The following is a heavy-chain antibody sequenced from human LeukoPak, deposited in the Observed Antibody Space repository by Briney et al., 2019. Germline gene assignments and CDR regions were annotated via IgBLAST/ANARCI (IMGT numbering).Heavy chain of an antibody. CDR3: ARERDDCSSTSCYISRRGWFDP. CDR1: GGTFSSYA. Sequence: ASVKVSCKASGGTFSSYAISWVRQAPGQGLEWMGGIIPIFGTANYAQKFQGRVTITTDESTSTAYMELSSLRSEDTAVYYCARERDDCSSTSCYISRRGWFDPWGQGTLVTVSS. J-gene: IGHJ5*02. CDR2: IIPIFGTA. V-gene: IGHV1-69*05. D-gene: IGHD2-2*02.